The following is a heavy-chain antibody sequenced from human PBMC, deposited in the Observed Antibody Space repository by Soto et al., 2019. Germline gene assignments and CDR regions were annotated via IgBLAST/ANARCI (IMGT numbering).Heavy chain of an antibody. CDR1: GFSLSTSGVG. CDR2: IYWNDDK. Sequence: SGPTLVNPTQTLTLTCTFSGFSLSTSGVGVGWIRQPPGKALEWRALIYWNDDKRYSPSLRTRLTFTKDTSKDQVVLTMTNMDPVDTGTYYCARFCCSGGNCANPTQCDHGGQGTLVTVSS. CDR3: ARFCCSGGNCANPTQCDH. D-gene: IGHD6-25*01. V-gene: IGHV2-5*01. J-gene: IGHJ4*02.